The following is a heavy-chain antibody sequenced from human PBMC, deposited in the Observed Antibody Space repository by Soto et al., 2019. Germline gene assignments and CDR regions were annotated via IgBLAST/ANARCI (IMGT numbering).Heavy chain of an antibody. CDR1: GGSITSYY. CDR2: IYYSGST. CDR3: ARRYCSGRSCSLDY. J-gene: IGHJ4*02. Sequence: QVQLQESGPGLVKPSETLSLTCTVSGGSITSYYWSWIRQPPGKGLEWIGYIYYSGSTNYNPSLKSRVTISVDTSNNQFSLKLSSVTAADTAMYYCARRYCSGRSCSLDYWGQGTLVTVSS. D-gene: IGHD2-15*01. V-gene: IGHV4-59*08.